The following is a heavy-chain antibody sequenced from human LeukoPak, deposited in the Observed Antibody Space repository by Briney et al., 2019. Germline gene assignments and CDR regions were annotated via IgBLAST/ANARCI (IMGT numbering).Heavy chain of an antibody. CDR2: IWYDGSNK. Sequence: GGSLRLSCAASGFTFSSYGMHWVRQAPGKGLEWVAVIWYDGSNKYYADSVKGRFTISRDNSKNSLYLQMNSLRAEDTAVYYCARPQGPYYDIWTGSDWFDPWGQGTLVTVSS. V-gene: IGHV3-33*01. D-gene: IGHD3-9*01. J-gene: IGHJ5*02. CDR1: GFTFSSYG. CDR3: ARPQGPYYDIWTGSDWFDP.